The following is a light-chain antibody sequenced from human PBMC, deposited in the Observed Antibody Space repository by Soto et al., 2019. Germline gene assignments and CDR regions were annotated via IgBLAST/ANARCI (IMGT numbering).Light chain of an antibody. J-gene: IGKJ5*01. CDR1: HHFDFT. Sequence: EAVLTQSPATLSLSPGETATFSSRAIHHFDFTVAWYQQKPGQAPRLLIYDASNRATGIPARFSGSGSGTDFTLTISSLEPEDFAVYYCQQRKYWPPLTFGQGTRLE. CDR3: QQRKYWPPLT. CDR2: DAS. V-gene: IGKV3-11*01.